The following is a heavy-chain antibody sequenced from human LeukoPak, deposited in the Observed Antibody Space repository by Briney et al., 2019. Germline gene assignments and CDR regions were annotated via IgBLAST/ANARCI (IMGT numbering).Heavy chain of an antibody. CDR1: GFTFSSYG. Sequence: GGSLRLSCATSGFTFSSYGIHWVRQAPGKGMEWVAVVPNDGRNEYYADSVQGRFSISRDNSKNTVYLQMNSLRAEDTAVYYCARDSASTPLDYWGQGTLVTVSS. J-gene: IGHJ4*02. CDR3: ARDSASTPLDY. CDR2: VPNDGRNE. V-gene: IGHV3-33*01. D-gene: IGHD1-26*01.